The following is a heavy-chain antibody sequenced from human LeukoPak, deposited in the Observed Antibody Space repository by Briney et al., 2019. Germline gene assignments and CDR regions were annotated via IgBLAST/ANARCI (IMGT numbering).Heavy chain of an antibody. V-gene: IGHV4-59*01. CDR2: IYYSGST. CDR3: ARDRGYSSSWTGYYYYYYGMDV. CDR1: GGSLSSYY. D-gene: IGHD6-13*01. Sequence: SGTLSLTCTVAGGSLSSYYWSWLRQPPGKGLEWVGYIYYSGSTNYNPSLKSRVTISVDTSKNQFSLKLSSVTAADTAVYYCARDRGYSSSWTGYYYYYYGMDVWGQGTTVTVSS. J-gene: IGHJ6*02.